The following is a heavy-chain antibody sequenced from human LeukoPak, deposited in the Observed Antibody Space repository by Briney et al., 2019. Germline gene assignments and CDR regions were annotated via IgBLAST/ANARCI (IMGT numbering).Heavy chain of an antibody. CDR2: ISSSSTYI. CDR3: ARPTPYLDY. J-gene: IGHJ4*02. Sequence: GGSLRLSCAASGFTFSTYSMNWVRQAPEKGLEWVSFISSSSTYIYYADAVKGRFSISRDNAKNSLYLQLNSLRAEDTAVYYCARPTPYLDYWGQGTLVTVSS. V-gene: IGHV3-21*01. CDR1: GFTFSTYS.